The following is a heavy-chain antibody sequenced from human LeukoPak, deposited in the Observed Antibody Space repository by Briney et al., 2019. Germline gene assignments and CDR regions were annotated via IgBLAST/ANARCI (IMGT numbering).Heavy chain of an antibody. J-gene: IGHJ4*02. Sequence: PSETLSLTCAVSGASISGSGYYWGWIRQPPGMELQWIGNIYHTGSTYYNTSLQSRVTISIDTSKNQFSLRLNSVTAADTAMYYCAKSDGYGLIDYWGQGTLVTVSS. CDR1: GASISGSGYY. CDR3: AKSDGYGLIDY. V-gene: IGHV4-39*01. CDR2: IYHTGST. D-gene: IGHD2-21*02.